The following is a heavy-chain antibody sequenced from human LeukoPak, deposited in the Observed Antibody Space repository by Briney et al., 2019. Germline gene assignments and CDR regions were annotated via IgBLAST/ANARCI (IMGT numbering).Heavy chain of an antibody. CDR1: GFTFSSYW. D-gene: IGHD3-22*01. CDR2: INTDGSRT. V-gene: IGHV3-74*01. J-gene: IGHJ3*02. Sequence: GGSLRLSCAASGFTFSSYWMHWVRQAPGKGLVWVSRINTDGSRTSYADSVKGRFTISRDNAKNTLYLQMNSLRAADTAIYYCAKDSYDSSGYHGLDAFDIWGQGTMVTVSS. CDR3: AKDSYDSSGYHGLDAFDI.